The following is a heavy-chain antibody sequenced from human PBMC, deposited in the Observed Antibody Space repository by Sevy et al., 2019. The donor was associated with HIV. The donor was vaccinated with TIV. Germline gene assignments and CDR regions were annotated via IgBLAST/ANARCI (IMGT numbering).Heavy chain of an antibody. CDR2: IWYDGSNK. Sequence: GGSLRLSCAASGFTFSSYGMHWVRQAPGKGLEWVAVIWYDGSNKYYADSMKGRFTISRDNSKNTLYLQMNSLRAEDTAVYYCARAGDGYCSSTSCYHYYYYGKDVWGQGTTVTVSS. D-gene: IGHD2-2*03. J-gene: IGHJ6*02. CDR3: ARAGDGYCSSTSCYHYYYYGKDV. V-gene: IGHV3-33*01. CDR1: GFTFSSYG.